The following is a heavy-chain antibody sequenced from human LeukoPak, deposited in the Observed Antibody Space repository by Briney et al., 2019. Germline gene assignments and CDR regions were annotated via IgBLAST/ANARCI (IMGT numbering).Heavy chain of an antibody. CDR2: INPNSGGT. Sequence: GASVKVSCKASGYTFTGYYMHWVRQAPGQGLEWMGWINPNSGGTNYAQKFQGRVTMTRDTSISTAYMELSRLRSDDTAVYYCARVVATRGYAFDIWGQGTMVTVSS. CDR3: ARVVATRGYAFDI. D-gene: IGHD3-10*01. J-gene: IGHJ3*02. V-gene: IGHV1-2*02. CDR1: GYTFTGYY.